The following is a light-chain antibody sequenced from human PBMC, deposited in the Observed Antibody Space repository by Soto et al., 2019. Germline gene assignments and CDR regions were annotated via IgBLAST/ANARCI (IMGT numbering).Light chain of an antibody. CDR1: RGGFGGYDY. Sequence: SVLTHPPSPSGAPGQSVTLSCTGTRGGFGGYDYVSWYQQHPGKAPKLMIYEVTKRPLGVPDRFSGSKSGNTASLTVSGLQAEDEADSYCSSYAGSINSYVFGTGTKVTV. J-gene: IGLJ1*01. CDR3: SSYAGSINSYV. V-gene: IGLV2-8*01. CDR2: EVT.